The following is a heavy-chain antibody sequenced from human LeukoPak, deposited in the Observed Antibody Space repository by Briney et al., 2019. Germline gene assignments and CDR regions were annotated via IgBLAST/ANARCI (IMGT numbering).Heavy chain of an antibody. J-gene: IGHJ4*02. D-gene: IGHD6-19*01. CDR2: IKQDGSEK. CDR1: GFTFSSYW. V-gene: IGHV3-7*01. Sequence: PGGSLRLSCAASGFTFSSYWMSWVRQAPGKGLEWVANIKQDGSEKYYVDSVKGRFTISRDNAKNSLYLQMNSLRAEDTAVYYCARATWQWLAYHFDYWGQGTLVTVSS. CDR3: ARATWQWLAYHFDY.